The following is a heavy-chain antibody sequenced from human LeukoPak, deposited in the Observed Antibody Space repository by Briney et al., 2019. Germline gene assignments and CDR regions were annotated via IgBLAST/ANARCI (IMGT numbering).Heavy chain of an antibody. Sequence: SETLSLTCAVYGGSFSGYYWSWLRQPPGKGLEWIGEINHSGRTNYNPSLKSRVNISEEKSKKQFSQKERYVTAADTAVYYCARGESGGLMYYYYYMYVWGKGTTVTVSS. CDR3: ARGESGGLMYYYYYMYV. J-gene: IGHJ6*03. CDR2: INHSGRT. V-gene: IGHV4-34*01. CDR1: GGSFSGYY. D-gene: IGHD4-23*01.